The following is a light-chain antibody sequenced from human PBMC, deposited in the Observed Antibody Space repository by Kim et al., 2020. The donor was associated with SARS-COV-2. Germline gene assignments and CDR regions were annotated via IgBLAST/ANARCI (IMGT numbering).Light chain of an antibody. J-gene: IGLJ3*02. CDR1: SSNIGSNL. Sequence: QSVLTQPPSASGTPGQRVIISCSGSSSNIGSNLVNWFQQLPGTAPKLLIYSNNQRPSGVPDRFSASKSGTSASLAISGLQSEDEADYYCAAWDDSLNGWVFGGGTQLTVL. CDR3: AAWDDSLNGWV. V-gene: IGLV1-44*01. CDR2: SNN.